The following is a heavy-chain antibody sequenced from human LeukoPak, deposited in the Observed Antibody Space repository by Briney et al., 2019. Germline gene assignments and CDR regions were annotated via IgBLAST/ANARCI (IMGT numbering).Heavy chain of an antibody. CDR1: GFTVSSNY. Sequence: PGGSLRLSCAASGFTVSSNYMSWVRQAPGKGLEWVSVIYSGGTTYYADSVKGRFTISRDNSKNTEYLQMNSLRAEDTAVYYCARGTNAYPSHFDYWGQGTLVTVSS. CDR2: IYSGGTT. J-gene: IGHJ4*02. V-gene: IGHV3-53*01. CDR3: ARGTNAYPSHFDY. D-gene: IGHD2-8*01.